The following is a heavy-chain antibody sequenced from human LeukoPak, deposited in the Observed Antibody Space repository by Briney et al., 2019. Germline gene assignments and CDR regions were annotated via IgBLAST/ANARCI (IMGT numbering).Heavy chain of an antibody. Sequence: GGSLRLSCAVSAFTFSIYNMNWGRQALGKGLEWGSCISSSSSNIYHANSAKGRFTISTANAKNSLYFQMNSLRTEDAAAYYSSRGRPFDYWGQGSLVTVSS. CDR2: ISSSSSNI. CDR3: SRGRPFDY. CDR1: AFTFSIYN. D-gene: IGHD6-6*01. V-gene: IGHV3-21*04. J-gene: IGHJ4*02.